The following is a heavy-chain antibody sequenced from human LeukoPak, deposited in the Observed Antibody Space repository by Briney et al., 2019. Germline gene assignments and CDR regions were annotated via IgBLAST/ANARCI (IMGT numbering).Heavy chain of an antibody. CDR1: GDSINSGNNY. J-gene: IGHJ5*02. D-gene: IGHD3-22*01. CDR3: ARGPIWSDGSGSFDP. V-gene: IGHV4-61*10. Sequence: PSETLSLTCTVSGDSINSGNNYWSWIRQPAGKGPEWIGHIYSSGTTNYNPSLKSRVTMSVDTSKNQFSLKLTSVTAADTAVYYCARGPIWSDGSGSFDPWGQGTLVIVSS. CDR2: IYSSGTT.